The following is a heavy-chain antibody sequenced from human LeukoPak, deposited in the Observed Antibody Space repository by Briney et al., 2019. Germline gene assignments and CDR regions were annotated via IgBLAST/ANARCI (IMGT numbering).Heavy chain of an antibody. J-gene: IGHJ6*02. Sequence: GASVKVSCKASGYTFTSYYMHWVRQAPGQGLEWMGIINPSGGSTSYAQKFQGRVTMTRDTSTSTVYMELSSLRSEDTAVYYCATPQASFWSGYPRYYYGMDVWGQGTTVTVSS. V-gene: IGHV1-46*01. D-gene: IGHD3-3*01. CDR3: ATPQASFWSGYPRYYYGMDV. CDR2: INPSGGST. CDR1: GYTFTSYY.